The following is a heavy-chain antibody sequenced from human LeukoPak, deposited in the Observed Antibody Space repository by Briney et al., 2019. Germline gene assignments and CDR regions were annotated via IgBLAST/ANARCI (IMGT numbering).Heavy chain of an antibody. D-gene: IGHD6-19*01. CDR1: GYTFTGYY. Sequence: ASVTVSCKASGYTFTGYYMHWVRQAPGQGLEWMGWINPNSGGTNYAQKLQGRVTMTTDTSTSTAYMELRSLRSDDTAVYYCARIAGYSSGPNWFDPWGQGTLVTVSS. CDR3: ARIAGYSSGPNWFDP. V-gene: IGHV1-2*02. CDR2: INPNSGGT. J-gene: IGHJ5*02.